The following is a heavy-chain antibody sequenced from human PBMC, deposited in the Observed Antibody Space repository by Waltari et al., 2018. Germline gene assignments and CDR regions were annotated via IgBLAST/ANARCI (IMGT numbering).Heavy chain of an antibody. CDR2: INAGNGNT. D-gene: IGHD2-15*01. J-gene: IGHJ4*02. CDR3: ARVGCSGGSCYSYGYFDY. CDR1: GYTFTSYA. V-gene: IGHV1-3*01. Sequence: QVQLVQSGAEVKKPGASVKVSCKASGYTFTSYAMHWVRQAPGQRLEWMGGINAGNGNTKYSPEFRGRVTITRDTCASTAYMELSSLRSEDTAVYYCARVGCSGGSCYSYGYFDYWGQGTLVTVSS.